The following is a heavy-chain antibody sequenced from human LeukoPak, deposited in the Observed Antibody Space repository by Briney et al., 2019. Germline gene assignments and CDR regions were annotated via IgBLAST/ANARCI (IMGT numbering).Heavy chain of an antibody. CDR2: ISGSGGST. J-gene: IGHJ4*02. Sequence: PGGSLRLSCAASGFMFSNYAMSWVRQAPGKGLEWVSAISGSGGSTYYADSVKGRFTFSRDNSKNTLYLQMNSLRAEDTAVYYCAKDWSSCSNGVCYVFDYWGQGTLVTVSS. CDR3: AKDWSSCSNGVCYVFDY. D-gene: IGHD2-8*01. CDR1: GFMFSNYA. V-gene: IGHV3-23*01.